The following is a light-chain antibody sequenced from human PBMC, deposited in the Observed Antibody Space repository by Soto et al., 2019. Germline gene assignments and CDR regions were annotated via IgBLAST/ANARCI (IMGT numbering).Light chain of an antibody. J-gene: IGKJ2*01. CDR1: QSVRSSY. Sequence: EIVLTQSPGTLSLSPGERATFSCRASQSVRSSYLAWYRQKPGQAPRLLIYGASSRATGIPDRFSGSGSGTDYALTISRLEPEDFAVYYCQQYDTTPMYTFGQGTKLEIK. CDR2: GAS. CDR3: QQYDTTPMYT. V-gene: IGKV3-20*01.